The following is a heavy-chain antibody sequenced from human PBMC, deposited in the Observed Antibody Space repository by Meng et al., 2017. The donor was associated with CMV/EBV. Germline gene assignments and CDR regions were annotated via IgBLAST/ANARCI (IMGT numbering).Heavy chain of an antibody. CDR1: GFTFSSYA. CDR3: AKDLVPAAIGDAFDI. J-gene: IGHJ3*02. V-gene: IGHV3-23*01. D-gene: IGHD2-2*01. Sequence: GESLKISCAASGFTFSSYAMSWVRQAPGKGLEWVSAISGSCGSTYYADSVKGRFTISRDNSKNTLYLQMNSLRAEDTAVYYCAKDLVPAAIGDAFDIWGQGTMVTVSS. CDR2: ISGSCGST.